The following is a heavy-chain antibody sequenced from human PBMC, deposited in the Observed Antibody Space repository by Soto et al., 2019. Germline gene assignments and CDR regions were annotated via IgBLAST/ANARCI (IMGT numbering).Heavy chain of an antibody. D-gene: IGHD6-13*01. CDR3: ARRYSSSFDY. Sequence: QVQLQESGPGLVKPSETLSLTCTVSGASISSYYWSWIRQPPGKGLEWIGYIYYSGSTNYNPSLKSRITISVDTSKNQFSLKLSSVTAADTAVYYCARRYSSSFDYWGQGTLVTVSS. V-gene: IGHV4-59*08. CDR2: IYYSGST. J-gene: IGHJ4*02. CDR1: GASISSYY.